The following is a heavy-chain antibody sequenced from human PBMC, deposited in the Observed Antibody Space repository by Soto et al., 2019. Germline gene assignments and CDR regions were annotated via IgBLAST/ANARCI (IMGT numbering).Heavy chain of an antibody. D-gene: IGHD5-12*01. Sequence: SETLSLTCTVSGGSISSGDYYWSWIRQPPGKGLEWIGYIYYSGSTYYNPSLKSRVTISVDTSKNQFSLKLSSVTAADTAVYYCARHGGHSGYEFYYYGMDVWGQGTTVTVSS. CDR2: IYYSGST. V-gene: IGHV4-30-4*01. CDR3: ARHGGHSGYEFYYYGMDV. CDR1: GGSISSGDYY. J-gene: IGHJ6*02.